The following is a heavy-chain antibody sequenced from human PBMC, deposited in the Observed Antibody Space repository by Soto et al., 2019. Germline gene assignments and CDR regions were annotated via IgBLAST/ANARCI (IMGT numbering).Heavy chain of an antibody. CDR2: INAGNGNT. CDR3: ARGWKIQLSSWFDP. D-gene: IGHD5-18*01. CDR1: GYTFTSYA. J-gene: IGHJ5*02. V-gene: IGHV1-3*01. Sequence: QVQLVQSGAEVKKPGASVKVSCKASGYTFTSYAMHWVRQAPGQRLEWMGWINAGNGNTKYSQKFQGRVTITRDTSASTAYMELSSLRSEDTAVYYCARGWKIQLSSWFDPWGQGTLVTVSS.